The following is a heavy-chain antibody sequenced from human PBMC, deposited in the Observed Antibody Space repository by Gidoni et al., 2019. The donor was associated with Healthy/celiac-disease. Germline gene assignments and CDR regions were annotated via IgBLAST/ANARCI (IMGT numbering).Heavy chain of an antibody. CDR2: IYYSGST. Sequence: QVQLQESGPGLVKPSQTLSLTCTVSGGSISSGGYYWSWIRQHPGKGLEWIGYIYYSGSTYYNPSLKSRVTISVDTSKNQFSLKLSSVTAADTAVYYCARGWDQGYYYYGMDVWGQGTTVTVSS. CDR3: ARGWDQGYYYYGMDV. J-gene: IGHJ6*02. CDR1: GGSISSGGYY. D-gene: IGHD1-26*01. V-gene: IGHV4-31*03.